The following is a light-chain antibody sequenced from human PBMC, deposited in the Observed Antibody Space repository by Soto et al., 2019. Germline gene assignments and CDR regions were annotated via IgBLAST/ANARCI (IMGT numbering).Light chain of an antibody. V-gene: IGLV2-14*01. CDR2: EVS. CDR1: SSDVGGYNY. CDR3: SSYTSSSTRV. Sequence: QSALAQPASVSGSPGQSITISCTGTSSDVGGYNYVSWYQQHPGKAPKLMIYEVSNRPSGVSNRFSGSKSGNTASLTISGLQAEDEADYYCSSYTSSSTRVFGTGIKVIVL. J-gene: IGLJ1*01.